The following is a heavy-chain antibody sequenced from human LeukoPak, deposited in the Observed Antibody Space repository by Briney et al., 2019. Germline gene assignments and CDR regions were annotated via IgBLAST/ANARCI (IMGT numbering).Heavy chain of an antibody. J-gene: IGHJ2*01. CDR3: ASPSSEMAAINGWYFDV. CDR1: GFTVRSSS. D-gene: IGHD5-24*01. CDR2: VSSGGNT. Sequence: GGSLRLSCAASGFTVRSSSMHWVRQAPGKGLEWVSVVSSGGNTYSAASVTARLTMSSDYSNNTLYIQKIHLRAEKTAENDCASPSSEMAAINGWYFDVWGRGTLVTVSS. V-gene: IGHV3-66*01.